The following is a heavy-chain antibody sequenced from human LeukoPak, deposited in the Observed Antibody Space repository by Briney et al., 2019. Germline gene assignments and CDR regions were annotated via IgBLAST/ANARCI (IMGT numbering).Heavy chain of an antibody. CDR2: ISAYNGNT. CDR3: ARDQVIVVVPVGSSRVPSPVDLNYYFYGMDV. V-gene: IGHV1-18*01. J-gene: IGHJ6*02. CDR1: GGTFSSYA. Sequence: ASVKVSCKASGGTFSSYAISWVRQAPGQGLEWMGWISAYNGNTNCAQKLQGRVTMTRDTSTNTVYMELSSLRSEDTAVYYCARDQVIVVVPVGSSRVPSPVDLNYYFYGMDVWGQGTMVTVSS. D-gene: IGHD2-2*01.